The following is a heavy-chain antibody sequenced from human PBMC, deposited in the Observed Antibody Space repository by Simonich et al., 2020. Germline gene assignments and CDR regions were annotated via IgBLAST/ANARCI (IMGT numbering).Heavy chain of an antibody. Sequence: QVQLQQWGAGLLKPSETLSLTCAVYGGSFSGYYWSWIRQPPGKGLEWIGEIKNSGSTNYNPSLKSRVTISVDTSKNQFSLKLSSVTAADTAVYYCARHTVKSIAATNYYYGMDVWGQGTTVTVSS. J-gene: IGHJ6*02. CDR1: GGSFSGYY. V-gene: IGHV4-34*01. D-gene: IGHD6-13*01. CDR3: ARHTVKSIAATNYYYGMDV. CDR2: IKNSGST.